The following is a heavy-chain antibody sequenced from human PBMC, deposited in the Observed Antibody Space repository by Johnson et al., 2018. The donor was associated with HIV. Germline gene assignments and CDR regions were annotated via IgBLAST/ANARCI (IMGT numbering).Heavy chain of an antibody. Sequence: QVQLVESGGGVVQPGRSLRLSCAASGFTFSSYAMHWVRQAPGKGLEWVAVISYDGSNKYYADSVKGRFPISRDNSKNTLYLQMNSLRAEDTAVYYCARGRGRARPADDFDIWGQGTMVTVSS. CDR1: GFTFSSYA. V-gene: IGHV3-30*04. D-gene: IGHD3-10*01. J-gene: IGHJ3*02. CDR3: ARGRGRARPADDFDI. CDR2: ISYDGSNK.